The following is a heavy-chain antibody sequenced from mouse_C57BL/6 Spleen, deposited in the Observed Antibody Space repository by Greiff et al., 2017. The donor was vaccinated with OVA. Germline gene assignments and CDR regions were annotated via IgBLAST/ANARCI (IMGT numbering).Heavy chain of an antibody. D-gene: IGHD1-1*02. J-gene: IGHJ2*01. CDR3: ARAPGGSFDY. CDR1: GYTFTDYN. V-gene: IGHV1-22*01. CDR2: INPNNGGT. Sequence: EVQLQESGPELVKPGASVKMSCKASGYTFTDYNMHWVKQSHGKSLEWIGYINPNNGGTSYNQKFKGKATLTVNKSSSTAYMELRSLTSEDSAVYYCARAPGGSFDYWGQGTTLTVSS.